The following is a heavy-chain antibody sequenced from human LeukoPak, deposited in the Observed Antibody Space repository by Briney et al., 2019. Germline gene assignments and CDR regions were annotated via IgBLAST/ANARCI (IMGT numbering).Heavy chain of an antibody. Sequence: GGSLRLSCVASGFTFDDYSMHWVRQVPGKGLEWVSGISWNSGSAGYADSVKGRFTISRDNAKNSLYLQMNSLRTEDTALYYCAKDRTYSGYDALDYWGQGTLVSVSS. CDR1: GFTFDDYS. V-gene: IGHV3-9*01. J-gene: IGHJ4*02. CDR3: AKDRTYSGYDALDY. D-gene: IGHD5-12*01. CDR2: ISWNSGSA.